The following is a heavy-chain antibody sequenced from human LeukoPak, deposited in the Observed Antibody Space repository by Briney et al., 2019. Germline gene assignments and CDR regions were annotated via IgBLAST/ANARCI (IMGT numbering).Heavy chain of an antibody. CDR2: IWYDGSDK. D-gene: IGHD2-21*02. CDR3: ARGGAVTAIDY. V-gene: IGHV3-33*01. CDR1: GCTFSSYG. J-gene: IGHJ4*02. Sequence: PGGSLRLSCAASGCTFSSYGMHWVRQAPGKGLEWVAVIWYDGSDKYYADSVKGRFTVSRDNSKNTLYLQMNSLRAEDTAVYYCARGGAVTAIDYWGQGTLVTVSS.